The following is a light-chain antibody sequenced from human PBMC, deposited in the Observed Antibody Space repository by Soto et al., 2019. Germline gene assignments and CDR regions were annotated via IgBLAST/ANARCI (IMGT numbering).Light chain of an antibody. CDR1: QSVSSN. CDR2: GAS. Sequence: EIVMTQSPATLSVSPGERATLSCRASQSVSSNLAWYQQKPGQAPRLLIYGASTRATGIPARFSGSGSGTEFTXTIXSLQSEDFAVYYCXQYNNWPPITFGQGTRLEIK. V-gene: IGKV3-15*01. CDR3: XQYNNWPPIT. J-gene: IGKJ5*01.